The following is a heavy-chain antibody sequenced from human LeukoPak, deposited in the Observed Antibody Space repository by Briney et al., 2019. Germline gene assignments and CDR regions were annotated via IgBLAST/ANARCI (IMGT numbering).Heavy chain of an antibody. CDR1: GFTFGIYW. CDR3: ARGYYSSSRFDS. V-gene: IGHV3-7*02. J-gene: IGHJ4*02. CDR2: INEDGSER. Sequence: GGSLRLSCAASGFTFGIYWMSWVRQVPGKGLEWVANINEDGSERFYADSVKGRFTISRDNAANTLYMRMNSLRPEDTAVYYCARGYYSSSRFDSWGQGTLVTVSS. D-gene: IGHD6-13*01.